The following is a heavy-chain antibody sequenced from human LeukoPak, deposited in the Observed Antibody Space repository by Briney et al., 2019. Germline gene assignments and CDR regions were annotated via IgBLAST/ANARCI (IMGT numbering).Heavy chain of an antibody. Sequence: GGSLRLSCAASGFTFSSYGTHWVRQAPGKGLEWVAVISYDGSNKYYADSVKGRFTISRDNSKDTLYLQMNSLRAEDTAVYYCAKGAAAGTYFDYWGQGTLVTVSS. CDR2: ISYDGSNK. D-gene: IGHD6-13*01. CDR3: AKGAAAGTYFDY. J-gene: IGHJ4*02. CDR1: GFTFSSYG. V-gene: IGHV3-30*18.